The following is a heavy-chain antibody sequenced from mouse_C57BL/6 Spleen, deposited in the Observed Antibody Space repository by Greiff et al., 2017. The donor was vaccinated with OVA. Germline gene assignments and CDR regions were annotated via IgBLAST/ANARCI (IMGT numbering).Heavy chain of an antibody. V-gene: IGHV1-61*01. Sequence: QVQLQQSGAELVRPGSSVKLSCKASGYTFTSYWMDWVKQRPGQGLEWIGNIYPSDSETHYNPKFKDKATLTVDKSSCTAYMQLSSLTSEDSAVSYCARIYGSIPSWYFDVWGTGTTVTVSS. CDR2: IYPSDSET. CDR1: GYTFTSYW. D-gene: IGHD1-1*01. CDR3: ARIYGSIPSWYFDV. J-gene: IGHJ1*03.